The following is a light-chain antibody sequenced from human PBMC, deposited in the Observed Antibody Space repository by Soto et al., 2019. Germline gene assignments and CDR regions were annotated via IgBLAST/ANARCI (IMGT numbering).Light chain of an antibody. V-gene: IGLV2-14*01. CDR1: SSDVGLYNY. CDR2: EVS. CDR3: ISYTTSSTSYV. Sequence: QSVLTQPASVSGSPGQSITISCTGTSSDVGLYNYVSWYQQYPGKAPKLMIFEVSNRPSGVSNRFSGSKSGNTASLTISGLQAEHEADYYCISYTTSSTSYVFGTGTKLTVL. J-gene: IGLJ1*01.